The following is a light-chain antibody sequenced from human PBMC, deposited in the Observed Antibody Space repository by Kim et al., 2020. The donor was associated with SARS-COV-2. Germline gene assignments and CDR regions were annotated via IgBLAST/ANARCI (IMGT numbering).Light chain of an antibody. CDR3: QQYNTYPWT. Sequence: ATVGSRVTIPCRASQSINNWLAWYQQKPGKAPKLLIYGASSLESGRPSRFSGSGSGTEFSLTISSLQPDDFATYYCQQYNTYPWTFGQGTKVDIK. V-gene: IGKV1-5*01. CDR2: GAS. CDR1: QSINNW. J-gene: IGKJ1*01.